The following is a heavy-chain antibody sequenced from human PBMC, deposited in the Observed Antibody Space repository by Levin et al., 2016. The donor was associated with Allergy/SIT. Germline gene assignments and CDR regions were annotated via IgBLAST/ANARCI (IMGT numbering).Heavy chain of an antibody. CDR3: ARVGSGCSSTSCAWGYFHY. CDR2: ISAYNGDT. D-gene: IGHD2-2*01. CDR1: GYTFTSYG. J-gene: IGHJ4*02. Sequence: ASVKVSCKASGYTFTSYGISWVRQAPGQGLEWMGWISAYNGDTNYAQKLQGRVTMTTDTSTSTAYMELRSLRSDDTAVYYCARVGSGCSSTSCAWGYFHYWGQGTLVTVSS. V-gene: IGHV1-18*01.